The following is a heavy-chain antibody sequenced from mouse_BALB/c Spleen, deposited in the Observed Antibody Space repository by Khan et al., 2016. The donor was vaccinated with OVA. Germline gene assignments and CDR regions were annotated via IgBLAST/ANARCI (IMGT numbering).Heavy chain of an antibody. D-gene: IGHD1-1*01. V-gene: IGHV5-17*02. CDR1: GFTFNSYG. CDR3: ATSYFYGYYLDY. J-gene: IGHJ2*01. Sequence: EVELVESGGGLVQPGGSRKLSCAASGFTFNSYGIHWVRQAPEKGLEWVAYISGDSNTIYYADTVKGRFTISRDNPKNTLFLQMTSLMSEDTAMYYCATSYFYGYYLDYWGPGTTLTVS. CDR2: ISGDSNTI.